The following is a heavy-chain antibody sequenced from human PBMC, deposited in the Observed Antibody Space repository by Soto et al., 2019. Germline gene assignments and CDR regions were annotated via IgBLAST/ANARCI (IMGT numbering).Heavy chain of an antibody. CDR3: AKDGAYTGTYHLDR. CDR2: LSNNGNNK. V-gene: IGHV3-30*18. D-gene: IGHD1-26*01. CDR1: GFTFSNYG. Sequence: QVQLVESGGRVVQPGMSLSLSCAASGFTFSNYGMHWVRQAPGKGLEWVTHLSNNGNNKLYADSVKGRFIISRDNSKNTLYLQMTSLIPEDTAVYYCAKDGAYTGTYHLDRWGQGTLVTVSS. J-gene: IGHJ5*02.